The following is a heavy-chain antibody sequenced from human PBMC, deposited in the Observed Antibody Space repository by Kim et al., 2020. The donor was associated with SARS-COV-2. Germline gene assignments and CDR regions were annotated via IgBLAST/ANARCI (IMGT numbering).Heavy chain of an antibody. CDR1: GYTFTGYY. CDR3: ATERGIYGSGSYGLFDY. J-gene: IGHJ4*02. D-gene: IGHD3-10*01. CDR2: INPNSGCT. Sequence: ASVKVSCKASGYTFTGYYMHWVRQAPGQGLEWMGWINPNSGCTNYAQKFQGRVTITRDTSISTAYMELSRLRSDDTAVYYCATERGIYGSGSYGLFDYWGQGTLVTVSS. V-gene: IGHV1-2*02.